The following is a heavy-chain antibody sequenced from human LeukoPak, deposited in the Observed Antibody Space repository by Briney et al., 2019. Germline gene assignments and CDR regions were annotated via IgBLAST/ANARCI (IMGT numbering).Heavy chain of an antibody. J-gene: IGHJ5*02. V-gene: IGHV3-30-3*01. D-gene: IGHD4-17*01. CDR3: ARGCGDPENWFDP. CDR1: GFTFSSYA. Sequence: GGSLRLSCAASGFTFSSYAMHWVRQAPGKGLEWVAVISYDGSNKYYADSVKGRFTISRDNAKNSLYLQMNSLRDEDTAVYYCARGCGDPENWFDPWGQGTLVTVSS. CDR2: ISYDGSNK.